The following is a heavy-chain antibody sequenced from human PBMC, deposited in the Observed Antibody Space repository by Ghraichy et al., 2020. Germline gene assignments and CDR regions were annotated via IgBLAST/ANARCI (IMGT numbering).Heavy chain of an antibody. J-gene: IGHJ4*02. CDR3: AHRPDTGYFDY. D-gene: IGHD3-10*01. CDR2: IYWNDGK. CDR1: GFSLSTSGVG. V-gene: IGHV2-5*01. Sequence: SGPTLVKPTQTLTLTCTFSGFSLSTSGVGVGWIRQPPGKALEWLALIYWNDGKRYSPSLKSRLTITKDTSKTQVVLTMTNMDPVDTATYYCAHRPDTGYFDYWGQGTLVTVSS.